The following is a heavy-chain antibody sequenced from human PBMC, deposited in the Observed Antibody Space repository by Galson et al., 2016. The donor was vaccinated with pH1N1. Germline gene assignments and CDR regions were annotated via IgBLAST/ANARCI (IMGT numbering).Heavy chain of an antibody. CDR1: GGTFNNYA. CDR2: IIPILGTP. D-gene: IGHD1-7*01. Sequence: QSGAEVKKPGDSLKIPCKASGGTFNNYAISWVRQAPGQGLEWMGRIIPILGTPNYAQKFQDRVTITADESTSTTYMELNSLTSEDTAVYYCAKAAALQLRNYYFDFWGQGTLVTVSS. J-gene: IGHJ4*02. CDR3: AKAAALQLRNYYFDF. V-gene: IGHV1-69*11.